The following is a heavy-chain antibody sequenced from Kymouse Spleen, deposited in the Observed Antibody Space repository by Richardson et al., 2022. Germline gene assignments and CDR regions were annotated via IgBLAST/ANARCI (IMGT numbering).Heavy chain of an antibody. V-gene: IGHV4-39*01. CDR3: ARSLTGTTGVFYYYYGMDV. D-gene: IGHD1-7*01. CDR2: IYYSGST. Sequence: QLQLQESGPGLVKPSETLSLTCTVSGGSISSSSYYWGWIRQPPGKGLEWIGSIYYSGSTYYNPSLKSRVTISVDTSKNQFSLKLSSVTAADTAVYYCARSLTGTTGVFYYYYGMDVWGQGTTVTVSS. J-gene: IGHJ6*02. CDR1: GGSISSSSYY.